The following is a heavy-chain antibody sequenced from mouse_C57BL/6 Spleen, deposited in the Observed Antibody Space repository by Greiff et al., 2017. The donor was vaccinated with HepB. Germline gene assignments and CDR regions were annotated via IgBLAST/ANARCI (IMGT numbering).Heavy chain of an antibody. V-gene: IGHV1-52*01. CDR3: ARRGLGGSMDY. Sequence: QVQLKQPGAELVRPGSSVKLSCKASGYTFTSYWMHWVKQRPIQGLEWIGNIDPSDSETHYNQKFKDKATLTVDKSSSTAYMQLSSLTSEDSAVYYCARRGLGGSMDYWGQGTSVTVSS. CDR1: GYTFTSYW. J-gene: IGHJ4*01. D-gene: IGHD3-1*01. CDR2: IDPSDSET.